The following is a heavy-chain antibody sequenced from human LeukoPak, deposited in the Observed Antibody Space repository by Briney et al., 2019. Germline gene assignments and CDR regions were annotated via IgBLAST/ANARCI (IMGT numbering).Heavy chain of an antibody. D-gene: IGHD4-17*01. Sequence: SETLSPTCTVSGGSISSSSYYWGWIRQPPGKGLEWIGSIYYSGSTYYNPSLKGRVTISVDTSKNQFSLKLSSVTAADTAVYYCARQPDYGDLYWYFDLWGRGTLVTVSS. V-gene: IGHV4-39*01. CDR1: GGSISSSSYY. CDR3: ARQPDYGDLYWYFDL. CDR2: IYYSGST. J-gene: IGHJ2*01.